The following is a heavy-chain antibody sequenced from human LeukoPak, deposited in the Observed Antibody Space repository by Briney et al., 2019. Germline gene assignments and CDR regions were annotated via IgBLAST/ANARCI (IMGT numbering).Heavy chain of an antibody. D-gene: IGHD1-26*01. CDR1: GDSISSGGYS. V-gene: IGHV4-30-2*01. Sequence: SETLSLTCAVSGDSISSGGYSWSWIRQPPGKGLEWIGYIYHGGSAYYSPSLKSRANISVDKSKNQFSLKLSSVSAADTAVYYCARYFSGGQFKWFDPWGQGTLVTVSS. CDR2: IYHGGSA. CDR3: ARYFSGGQFKWFDP. J-gene: IGHJ5*02.